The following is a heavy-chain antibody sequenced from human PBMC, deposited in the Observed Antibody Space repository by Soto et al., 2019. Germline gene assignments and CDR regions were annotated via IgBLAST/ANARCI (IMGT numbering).Heavy chain of an antibody. V-gene: IGHV4-30-2*01. CDR2: IYHSGST. CDR3: ARAQVVNLWSRQYYYGMDV. J-gene: IGHJ6*02. Sequence: PSETLSLTCAVSGGSISSGGYSWSWIRQPPGKGLEWIGYIYHSGSTYYNPSLKSRVTISVDRSKNQFSLKLSSVTAADTAVYYCARAQVVNLWSRQYYYGMDVWGQGTTVTVSS. CDR1: GGSISSGGYS. D-gene: IGHD3-10*01.